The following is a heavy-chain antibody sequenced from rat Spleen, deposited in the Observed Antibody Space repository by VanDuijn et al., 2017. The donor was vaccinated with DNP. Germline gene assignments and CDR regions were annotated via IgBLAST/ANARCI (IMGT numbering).Heavy chain of an antibody. J-gene: IGHJ3*01. V-gene: IGHV5S13*01. CDR2: IGSPAYAR. CDR1: GFTFSNYG. Sequence: EVQLVESGGGLVQPGRSLKLSCAASGFTFSNYGMAWVRQAPTKGLVCVAYIGSPAYARYSTDAVKGRFAISRDNEKSTLSLHMNSVRSEDMATYCCERQEGYNRYIDGFAYWCQGTLVTVSS. CDR3: ERQEGYNRYIDGFAY. D-gene: IGHD1-2*01.